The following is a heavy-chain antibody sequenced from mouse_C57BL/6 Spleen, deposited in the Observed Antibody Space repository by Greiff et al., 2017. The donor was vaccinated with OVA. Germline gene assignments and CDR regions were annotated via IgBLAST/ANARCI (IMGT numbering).Heavy chain of an antibody. D-gene: IGHD1-1*01. CDR1: GYTFTSYW. J-gene: IGHJ1*03. CDR2: IDPSDSYT. Sequence: QVQLQQPGAELVRPGTSVKLSCKASGYTFTSYWMHWVKQRPGQGLEWIGVIDPSDSYTNYNQKFKGKATLTVDTSSSTAYMQLSSLTSEDSAVYYCARSRDYSQRGWYFDVWGTGTTVTVSS. V-gene: IGHV1-59*01. CDR3: ARSRDYSQRGWYFDV.